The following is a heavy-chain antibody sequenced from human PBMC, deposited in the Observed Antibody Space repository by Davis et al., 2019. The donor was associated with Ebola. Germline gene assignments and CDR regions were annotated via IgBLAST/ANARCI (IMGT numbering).Heavy chain of an antibody. Sequence: ASVKVSCKASGYTFKNSAISWVRQAPGQGPEWMGWISAYNGNTAYAQILQGRVTMTTDTSMGTAYMELRSLRSDDTAVYFCARTSIVGTTTTASDIWGQGTMVTASS. CDR3: ARTSIVGTTTTASDI. V-gene: IGHV1-18*01. J-gene: IGHJ3*02. D-gene: IGHD1-26*01. CDR1: GYTFKNSA. CDR2: ISAYNGNT.